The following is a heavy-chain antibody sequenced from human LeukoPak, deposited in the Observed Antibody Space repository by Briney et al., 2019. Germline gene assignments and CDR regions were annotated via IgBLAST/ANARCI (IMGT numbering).Heavy chain of an antibody. J-gene: IGHJ4*02. D-gene: IGHD6-13*01. CDR3: ARVIAAGTFYFDY. V-gene: IGHV3-48*02. CDR2: INSGSSTI. CDR1: GFTFSSYS. Sequence: PGGSLRLSCAASGFTFSSYSMNCVRRAPGKGLEWVSYINSGSSTIYYADSVKGRFTISRDNAKNSLYLQMNSLRDEDTAVYYCARVIAAGTFYFDYWGQGTLVTVSS.